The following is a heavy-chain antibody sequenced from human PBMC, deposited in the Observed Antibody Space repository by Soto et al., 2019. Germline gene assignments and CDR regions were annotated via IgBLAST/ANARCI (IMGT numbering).Heavy chain of an antibody. V-gene: IGHV1-46*01. J-gene: IGHJ4*02. CDR2: INPSGGST. CDR1: GYTFTSYY. D-gene: IGHD4-17*01. CDR3: ARNHDYGDYELEKNLDY. Sequence: GASVKVSCKASGYTFTSYYMHWVRQAPGQGLEWMGIINPSGGSTSYAQKFQGRVTMTRDTSTSTVYMELSSLRSEDTAVYYCARNHDYGDYELEKNLDYWGQGTLVTVSS.